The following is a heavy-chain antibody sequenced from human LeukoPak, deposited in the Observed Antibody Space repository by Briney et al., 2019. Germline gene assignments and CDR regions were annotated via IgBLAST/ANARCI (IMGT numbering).Heavy chain of an antibody. CDR3: AKGYNYYDSSGYLDY. D-gene: IGHD3-22*01. J-gene: IGHJ4*02. Sequence: GGSLRLSCAASGFTFSSYGMHWVRQAPGKGLEWVAFIRYDGSNKYYADSVKGRFTISRDNSKNTLYLQMNSLRAEDTAVYYCAKGYNYYDSSGYLDYWGQGTLVTVSS. CDR1: GFTFSSYG. CDR2: IRYDGSNK. V-gene: IGHV3-30*02.